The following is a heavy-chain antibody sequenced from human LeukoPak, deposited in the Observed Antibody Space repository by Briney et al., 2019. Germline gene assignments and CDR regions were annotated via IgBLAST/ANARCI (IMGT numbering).Heavy chain of an antibody. Sequence: NHSQTLSLTCAISGDSVSSNSAAWNWIRQSPSRGLEWLGRTYYRSKWYNDYAVSVKSRITINPDTSKNQFSLQLNSVTPEDTAVYYCVRSSPHYYDSSGYFNWFDPWGQGTLVTVSS. J-gene: IGHJ5*02. CDR3: VRSSPHYYDSSGYFNWFDP. D-gene: IGHD3-22*01. CDR1: GDSVSSNSAA. V-gene: IGHV6-1*01. CDR2: TYYRSKWYN.